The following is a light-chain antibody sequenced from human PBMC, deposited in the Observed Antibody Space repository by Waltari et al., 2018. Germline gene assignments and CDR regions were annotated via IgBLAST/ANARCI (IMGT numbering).Light chain of an antibody. CDR1: QGITSS. CDR3: QQYSSTLLIT. J-gene: IGKJ4*01. CDR2: AAS. Sequence: SVGDRVTISCRASQGITSSLAWYQQQPGKAPKLLVFAASRLQSGVPSRFSGSGSGTQYTLTISNLQPEDFATYYCQQYSSTLLITFGGGTKVEIK. V-gene: IGKV1-NL1*01.